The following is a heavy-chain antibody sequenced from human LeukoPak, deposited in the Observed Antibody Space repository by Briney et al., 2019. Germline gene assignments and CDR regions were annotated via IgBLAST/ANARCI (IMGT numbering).Heavy chain of an antibody. Sequence: SETLSLTCTVSGGSISSYYWSWIRQPPGKGLEWIGYTYYSGSTNYNPSLKSRVTISVDTSKNQFSLKLSSVTAADTAVYYCASLKFLEWLSLGWFDPWGQGTLVTVSS. CDR2: TYYSGST. D-gene: IGHD3-3*01. CDR1: GGSISSYY. V-gene: IGHV4-59*01. J-gene: IGHJ5*02. CDR3: ASLKFLEWLSLGWFDP.